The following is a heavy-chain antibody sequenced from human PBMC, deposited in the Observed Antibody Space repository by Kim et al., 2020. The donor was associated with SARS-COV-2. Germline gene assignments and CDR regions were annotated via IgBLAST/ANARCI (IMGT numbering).Heavy chain of an antibody. CDR1: GFTFSSYG. CDR3: AKDNQLLHYYFDY. CDR2: ISYDGSNK. V-gene: IGHV3-30*18. D-gene: IGHD2-2*01. Sequence: GGSLRLSCAASGFTFSSYGMHWVRQAPGKGLEWVAVISYDGSNKYYADSVKGRFTISRDNSKNTLYLQMNSLRAEDTAVYYCAKDNQLLHYYFDYWGQGTLVTVSS. J-gene: IGHJ4*02.